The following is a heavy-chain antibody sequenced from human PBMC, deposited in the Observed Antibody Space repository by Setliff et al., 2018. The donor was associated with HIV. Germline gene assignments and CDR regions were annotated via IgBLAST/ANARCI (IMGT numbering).Heavy chain of an antibody. V-gene: IGHV3-21*01. CDR3: ARDGGSYYYYYYMDV. CDR1: GFTFSSYS. J-gene: IGHJ6*03. CDR2: ISSSSSYI. Sequence: GESLTISCAASGFTFSSYSMNWVRQAPGKGLEWVSSISSSSSYIYYADSVKGRFTISRDNAKNSLYPQMNSLRAEDTAVYYCARDGGSYYYYYYMDVWGKGTTVTVSS. D-gene: IGHD1-26*01.